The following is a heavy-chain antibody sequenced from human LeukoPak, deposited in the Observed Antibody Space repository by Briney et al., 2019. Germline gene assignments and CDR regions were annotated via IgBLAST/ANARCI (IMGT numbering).Heavy chain of an antibody. J-gene: IGHJ5*02. CDR1: GFIFSSYA. D-gene: IGHD2-2*01. V-gene: IGHV3-23*01. CDR2: ISGSGGGT. CDR3: AKSPLSVVVPAARFDP. Sequence: GGSLRLSCAASGFIFSSYAMSWVRQAPGKGLEWVSAISGSGGGTYYADSVKGRFTISRDNSKTTLYLQMNSLRAEDTAVYYCAKSPLSVVVPAARFDPWGQGTLVTVSS.